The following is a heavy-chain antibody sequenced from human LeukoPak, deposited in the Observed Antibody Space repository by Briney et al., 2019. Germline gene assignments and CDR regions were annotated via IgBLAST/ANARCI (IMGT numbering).Heavy chain of an antibody. J-gene: IGHJ3*02. V-gene: IGHV3-66*01. Sequence: GGSLRLSCAASGFTVSSNYMSWVRQAPGKGLEWVSVIYSGGSTYYADSVKGRFTISRDNSKNTLYLQMNSLRAEDTALYYCARTTSMNYVGDAFHIWGQGTMVTVSS. CDR1: GFTVSSNY. CDR3: ARTTSMNYVGDAFHI. CDR2: IYSGGST. D-gene: IGHD1-7*01.